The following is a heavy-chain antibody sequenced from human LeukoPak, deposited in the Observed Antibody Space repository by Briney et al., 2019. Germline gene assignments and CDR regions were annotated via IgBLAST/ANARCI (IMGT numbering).Heavy chain of an antibody. Sequence: GASLKVSCKASGYTFTNYAMHWVRQAPGQRPEWMGWINAGNGNTEYSQKFQDRVTITRDISASTAYMELSSLTSEDTAVYYCARGSYYYGSGSFMGSDYWGQGTLVTVSS. D-gene: IGHD3-10*01. CDR2: INAGNGNT. V-gene: IGHV1-3*01. CDR1: GYTFTNYA. J-gene: IGHJ4*02. CDR3: ARGSYYYGSGSFMGSDY.